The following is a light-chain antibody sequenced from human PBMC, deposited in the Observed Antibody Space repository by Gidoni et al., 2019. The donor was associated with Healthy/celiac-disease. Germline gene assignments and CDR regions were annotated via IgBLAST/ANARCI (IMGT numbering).Light chain of an antibody. CDR3: QQYGSSPPWT. J-gene: IGKJ1*01. CDR2: GAS. CDR1: QSVSTSY. V-gene: IGKV3-20*01. Sequence: ELVLTQSPGTLSLSPGETATLSCRASQSVSTSYLAWYQQKPCQAPRLLIYGASIRATGIPDRFSGSGSGTYFTLTISILEPEDFAVYYCQQYGSSPPWTFGQGTKVEIK.